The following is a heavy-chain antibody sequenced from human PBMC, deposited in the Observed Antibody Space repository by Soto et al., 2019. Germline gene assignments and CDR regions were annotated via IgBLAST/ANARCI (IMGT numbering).Heavy chain of an antibody. J-gene: IGHJ6*03. CDR3: AKSPGIAVAGSYYYHYYMDF. CDR1: GFTFSSYA. V-gene: IGHV3-23*01. D-gene: IGHD6-19*01. CDR2: ISGSGGST. Sequence: PGGSLRLSCAASGFTFSSYAMSWVRQAPGKGLEWVSAISGSGGSTYYADSVKGRFTISRDNSKNTLYLQMNSLRAEDTAVYYCAKSPGIAVAGSYYYHYYMDFWGTGTTVTVSS.